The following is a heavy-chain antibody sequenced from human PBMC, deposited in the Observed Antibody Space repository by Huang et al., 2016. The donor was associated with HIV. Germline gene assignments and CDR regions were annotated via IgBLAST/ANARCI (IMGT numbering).Heavy chain of an antibody. CDR2: IYYSGST. Sequence: QLQLQESGPGLVKPSETLSLTCTVSGGSIRSDNYYWGWIRQPPGKGLEWIGSIYYSGSTYYNPSLKSRGTITGDTSKNQFSLKMRSVTAADTAVYYCARLPGSITMIRGVITDPYWGQGTLVTVSS. CDR1: GGSIRSDNYY. D-gene: IGHD3-10*01. J-gene: IGHJ4*02. CDR3: ARLPGSITMIRGVITDPY. V-gene: IGHV4-39*01.